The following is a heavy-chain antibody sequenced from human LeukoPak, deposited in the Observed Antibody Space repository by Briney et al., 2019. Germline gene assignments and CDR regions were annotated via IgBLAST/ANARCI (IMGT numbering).Heavy chain of an antibody. J-gene: IGHJ6*03. CDR2: ISGSGGST. CDR3: AKLPALYYYYYMDV. CDR1: GFNFNTYS. Sequence: SGGSLRLSCAASGFNFNTYSMNWVRQAPGKGLEWVSAISGSGGSTYYADSVKGRFTISRDNSKNTLYLQMNSLRAEDTAVYYCAKLPALYYYYYMDVWGKGTTVTVSS. V-gene: IGHV3-23*01.